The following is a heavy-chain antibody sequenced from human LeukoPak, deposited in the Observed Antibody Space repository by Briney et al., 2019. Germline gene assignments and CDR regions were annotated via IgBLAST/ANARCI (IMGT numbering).Heavy chain of an antibody. V-gene: IGHV3-33*01. D-gene: IGHD1-26*01. CDR3: ARDGVGATMEDDAEYFQH. CDR2: IWYDGSNK. Sequence: PGRSLRLSCAASGFTFSSYGMHWVRQAPGKGLEWVAVIWYDGSNKYYADSVKGRFTISRDNSKNTLYLQVNSLRAEDTAVYYCARDGVGATMEDDAEYFQHWGQGTLVTVSS. J-gene: IGHJ1*01. CDR1: GFTFSSYG.